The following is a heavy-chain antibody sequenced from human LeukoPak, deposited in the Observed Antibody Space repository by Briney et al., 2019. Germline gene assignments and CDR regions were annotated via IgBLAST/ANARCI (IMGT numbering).Heavy chain of an antibody. CDR2: IIPIFGTA. J-gene: IGHJ4*02. CDR1: GYTFTSYY. D-gene: IGHD5-24*01. V-gene: IGHV1-69*06. Sequence: SVKVSCKASGYTFTSYYMHWVRQAPGQGLEWMGGIIPIFGTANYAQKFQGRVTITADKSTSTAYMELSSLRSEDTAVYYCARVRGRWLQSRLDYWGQGTLVTVSS. CDR3: ARVRGRWLQSRLDY.